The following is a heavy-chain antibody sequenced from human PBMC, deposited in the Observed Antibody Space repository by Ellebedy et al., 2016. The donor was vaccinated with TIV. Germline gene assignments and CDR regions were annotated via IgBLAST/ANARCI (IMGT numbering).Heavy chain of an antibody. CDR3: ARDGSYGDYRSPTHALEI. D-gene: IGHD4-17*01. CDR2: IKQDGSEK. CDR1: GFSFRSYW. J-gene: IGHJ3*02. V-gene: IGHV3-7*01. Sequence: GGSLRLSCVGSGFSFRSYWMSWVRQAPGKGLEWVANIKQDGSEKYYVDSVKGRFTISRDNAKNSLYLQMNSLRAEDTAVYFCARDGSYGDYRSPTHALEIWGQGTMVTVSS.